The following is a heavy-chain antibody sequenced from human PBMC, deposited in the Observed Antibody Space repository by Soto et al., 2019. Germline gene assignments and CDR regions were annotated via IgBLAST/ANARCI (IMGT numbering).Heavy chain of an antibody. CDR1: GYTFTAYW. V-gene: IGHV5-51*01. CDR2: IYPGDSDT. CDR3: ARGGYSGNSKDPFYI. J-gene: IGHJ3*02. Sequence: SGESLKISCKGSGYTFTAYWIGWVRQMPGKGLEWMGIIYPGDSDTRYSPSLQGQVTISADKSISTAYLQWSSLKASDTAMFYCARGGYSGNSKDPFYIWGPGTMVTVSS. D-gene: IGHD6-25*01.